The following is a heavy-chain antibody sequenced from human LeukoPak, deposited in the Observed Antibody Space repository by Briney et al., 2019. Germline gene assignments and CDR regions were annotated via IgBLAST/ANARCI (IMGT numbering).Heavy chain of an antibody. Sequence: GESLKISCKGSGYRFTSYWIGWVRQMSGKGLEWMGIIYPGDSDTRYSPSFQGQVTISADKSISTAYLQWSSLKASDTAMYYCARLDSSSWFRTSYYYYGMDVWGQGTTVTVSS. CDR2: IYPGDSDT. D-gene: IGHD6-13*01. CDR3: ARLDSSSWFRTSYYYYGMDV. J-gene: IGHJ6*02. CDR1: GYRFTSYW. V-gene: IGHV5-51*01.